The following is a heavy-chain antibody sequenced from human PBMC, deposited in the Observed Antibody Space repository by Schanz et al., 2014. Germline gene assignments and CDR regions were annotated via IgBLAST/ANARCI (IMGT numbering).Heavy chain of an antibody. J-gene: IGHJ3*02. CDR3: AKAKSGAHGAFDI. V-gene: IGHV3-23*01. CDR2: MSGSGSTA. D-gene: IGHD3-10*01. CDR1: GFGFDDYA. Sequence: EVQLLESGGGVVRPGGSLRLSCAASGFGFDDYAMSWVRQAPGKGLEWVSGMSGSGSTADYADSVKGRFTISRDNSRKTLYLQMNSLRADDTAVYYCAKAKSGAHGAFDIWGQGTMVTVSS.